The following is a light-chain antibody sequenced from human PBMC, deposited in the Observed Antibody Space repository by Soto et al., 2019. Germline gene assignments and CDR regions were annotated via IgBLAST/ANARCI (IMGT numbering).Light chain of an antibody. V-gene: IGLV1-44*01. CDR1: RSSIGSNT. CDR3: AAWDASLGGFYV. Sequence: QSVLTQPPSASGTPGQRVTISCSGSRSSIGSNTVNWYQHLPGMAPELLIYSNNHRPSGVPDRFSASKAGASASLAISGLQSGDQGDYYCAAWDASLGGFYVLGSGTKVT. CDR2: SNN. J-gene: IGLJ1*01.